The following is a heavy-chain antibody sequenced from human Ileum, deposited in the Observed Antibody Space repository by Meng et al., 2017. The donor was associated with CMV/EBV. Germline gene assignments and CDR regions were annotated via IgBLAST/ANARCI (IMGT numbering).Heavy chain of an antibody. V-gene: IGHV3-30*02. D-gene: IGHD2-2*03. CDR1: GFTFNSYW. Sequence: GGSLRLSCAASGFTFNSYWMHWVRQAPGKGLEWVAFIRYDGSNKYYADSVKGRFTISRDNSKNTLYLQMNSLRAEDTAVYYCAKVVEIGYCSSTSCRPDYYYYGMDVWGQGTTVTVSS. J-gene: IGHJ6*02. CDR3: AKVVEIGYCSSTSCRPDYYYYGMDV. CDR2: IRYDGSNK.